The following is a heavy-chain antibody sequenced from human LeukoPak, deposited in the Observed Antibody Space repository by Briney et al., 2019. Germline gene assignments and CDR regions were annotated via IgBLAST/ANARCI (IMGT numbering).Heavy chain of an antibody. J-gene: IGHJ6*02. D-gene: IGHD3-22*01. Sequence: PGGSLRLSCAASGFTFSSYAMSWVRQAPGKGLEWVSAISGSGGSTYYADSVKGRFTISRDNSENTLYLQMNSLRAEDTAVYYCAKDQFEYYDSSGYPSYYYYGMDVWGQGTTVTVSS. CDR2: ISGSGGST. CDR1: GFTFSSYA. CDR3: AKDQFEYYDSSGYPSYYYYGMDV. V-gene: IGHV3-23*01.